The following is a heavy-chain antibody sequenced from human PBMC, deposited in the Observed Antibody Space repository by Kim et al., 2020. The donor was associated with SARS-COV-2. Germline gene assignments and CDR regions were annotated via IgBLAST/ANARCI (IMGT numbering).Heavy chain of an antibody. D-gene: IGHD3-22*01. CDR2: SI. CDR3: AKDSSGYFSY. J-gene: IGHJ4*02. Sequence: SIGYADSVKGRFTISRDNAKNSLYLQMNSLRAEDTALYYCAKDSSGYFSYWGQGTLVTVSS. V-gene: IGHV3-9*01.